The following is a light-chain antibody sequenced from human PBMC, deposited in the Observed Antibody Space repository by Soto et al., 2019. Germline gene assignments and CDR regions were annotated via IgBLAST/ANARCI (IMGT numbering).Light chain of an antibody. V-gene: IGKV3-11*01. Sequence: TQSPAPLSLSPGESATLSCRASQSVSSYLAWYQQKPGQAPRLLIYDASNRATGIPARFSGSGSGTDFTLTISSLEPEDFAVYYCQQRSNWPPITFGQGTRLEIK. CDR3: QQRSNWPPIT. CDR1: QSVSSY. CDR2: DAS. J-gene: IGKJ5*01.